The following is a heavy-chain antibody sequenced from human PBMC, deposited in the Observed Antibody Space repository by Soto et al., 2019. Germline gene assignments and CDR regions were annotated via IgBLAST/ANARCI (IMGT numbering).Heavy chain of an antibody. CDR2: INAGNGNT. V-gene: IGHV1-3*01. D-gene: IGHD3-9*01. J-gene: IGHJ4*02. Sequence: ASVKVSCKASGYTFTSYAMHWVRQAPGQRLEWMGWINAGNGNTKYSQKFQGRVTITRDSSASTAYMELSSLRSEDTAVYYCARGGGLLRYFDFDYWGQGTLVTVSS. CDR1: GYTFTSYA. CDR3: ARGGGLLRYFDFDY.